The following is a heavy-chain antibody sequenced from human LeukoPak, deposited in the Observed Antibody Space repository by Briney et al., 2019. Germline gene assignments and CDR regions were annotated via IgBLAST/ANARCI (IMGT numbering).Heavy chain of an antibody. J-gene: IGHJ4*02. CDR1: GFTFSSYS. CDR3: ARDGPSIAADFDC. D-gene: IGHD6-6*01. CDR2: IRSSSSYI. Sequence: GGSLRLSCAASGFTFSSYSMNWVRQAPGKGLEWVSSIRSSSSYIYYADSLKGRFTISRDNAKNSLYLQMNSLRAEDSAVYYCARDGPSIAADFDCWGQGTLVTVSS. V-gene: IGHV3-21*01.